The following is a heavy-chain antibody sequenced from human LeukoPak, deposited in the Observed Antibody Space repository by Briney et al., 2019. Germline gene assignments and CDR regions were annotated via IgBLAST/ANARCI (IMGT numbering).Heavy chain of an antibody. D-gene: IGHD3-22*01. CDR2: INPNSGGT. V-gene: IGHV1-2*02. J-gene: IGHJ3*02. Sequence: ASVKVSCKASGYTLIGYYMHWVRQAPGQGLEWMGWINPNSGGTNYAQKFQGRVTMTRDTSISTAYMELSRLKSDDTAVYYCASRTATYYYDSGDGFDIWGQGTMVTVSS. CDR1: GYTLIGYY. CDR3: ASRTATYYYDSGDGFDI.